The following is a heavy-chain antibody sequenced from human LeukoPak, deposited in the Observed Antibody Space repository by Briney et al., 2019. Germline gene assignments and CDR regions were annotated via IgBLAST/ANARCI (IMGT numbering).Heavy chain of an antibody. CDR2: IRVSDGAR. CDR3: ARLAEAASFDY. V-gene: IGHV3-21*01. D-gene: IGHD6-19*01. CDR1: GFNFPTYA. J-gene: IGHJ4*02. Sequence: GGSLRFCCAASGFNFPTYAMQWVRQAPGKGLEWVSSIRVSDGARFYADSVKGRFTISRDDAKNSLYLQMNSLRAEDTAVYYCARLAEAASFDYWGQGTLVTVSS.